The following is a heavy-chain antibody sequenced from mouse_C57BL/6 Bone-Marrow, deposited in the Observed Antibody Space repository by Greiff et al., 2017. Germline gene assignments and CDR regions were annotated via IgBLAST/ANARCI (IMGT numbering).Heavy chain of an antibody. CDR3: ARQGPHAMDY. V-gene: IGHV5-12*01. CDR2: ISNGGGST. Sequence: EVQRVESGGGLVQPGGSLKLSCAASGFTFSDYYMYWVRQTPEKRLAGVAYISNGGGSTYYPDTVKGRFTISRDNAKNTLYLQMSRLKSEDTAMYYCARQGPHAMDYWGQGTSVTVSS. CDR1: GFTFSDYY. J-gene: IGHJ4*01.